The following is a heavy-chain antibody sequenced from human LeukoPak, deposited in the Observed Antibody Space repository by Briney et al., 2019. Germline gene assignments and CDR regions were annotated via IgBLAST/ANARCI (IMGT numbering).Heavy chain of an antibody. Sequence: GGSLRLSCAASGFIVSSNYMSWVRQAPGKGLEWVSLIYSGGSTYHAEYVRGRFTISTENSKNTLYLQMNSVRVEDMAVYYCAREPINDSGYFDYWGQGTLVTVSS. V-gene: IGHV3-53*01. CDR2: IYSGGST. CDR1: GFIVSSNY. J-gene: IGHJ4*02. CDR3: AREPINDSGYFDY. D-gene: IGHD1-1*01.